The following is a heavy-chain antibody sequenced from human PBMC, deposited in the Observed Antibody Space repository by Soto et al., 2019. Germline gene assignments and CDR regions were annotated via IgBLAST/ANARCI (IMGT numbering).Heavy chain of an antibody. CDR1: GFSLSTSGVG. Sequence: QITLKESGPTLVNPTQTLTLTCTFSGFSLSTSGVGVGWIRQPPGKALEWLAVIYWNEDKHFSPSLKSRLTIVKDTSKNQVVLTLTNVDPVDTATYYCAHRCYWFGWEDWFDPWGPGTLVTVSS. CDR3: AHRCYWFGWEDWFDP. CDR2: IYWNEDK. J-gene: IGHJ5*02. V-gene: IGHV2-5*01. D-gene: IGHD3-10*01.